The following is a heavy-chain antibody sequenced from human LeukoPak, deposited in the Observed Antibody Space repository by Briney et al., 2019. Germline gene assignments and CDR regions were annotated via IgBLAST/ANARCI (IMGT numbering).Heavy chain of an antibody. CDR2: IYHSGST. V-gene: IGHV4-30-2*01. CDR1: GGSISSGGYS. Sequence: PSETLSLTCTVSGGSISSGGYSWSWIRQPPGKGLEWIGYIYHSGSTYYNPSLKSRVTISVDRSKNQFSLKLSSVTAADTAVYYCASLNLYGDYGDYWGQGTLVTVSS. D-gene: IGHD4-17*01. J-gene: IGHJ4*02. CDR3: ASLNLYGDYGDY.